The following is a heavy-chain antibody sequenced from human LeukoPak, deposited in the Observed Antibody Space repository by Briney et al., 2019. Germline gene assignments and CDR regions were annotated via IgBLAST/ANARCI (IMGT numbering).Heavy chain of an antibody. V-gene: IGHV4-39*01. J-gene: IGHJ5*02. CDR1: AGSIRSSSYY. Sequence: SETLSLTCSVSAGSIRSSSYYWGWIGQPPGKGMEWIGTIYYSGSTYFNPSLKSRVTISVDTSQNQFSLKVSSVTAADTAVDYCARQGDPYNWFDPGGQGTLVTVSS. CDR3: ARQGDPYNWFDP. CDR2: IYYSGST.